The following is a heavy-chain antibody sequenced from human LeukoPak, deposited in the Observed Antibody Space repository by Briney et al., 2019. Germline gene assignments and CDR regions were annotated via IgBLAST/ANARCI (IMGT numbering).Heavy chain of an antibody. J-gene: IGHJ4*02. V-gene: IGHV4-59*01. CDR3: ARVVPTLSSDY. Sequence: SETLSLTCTVSGGSISSYYWSWIRQPPGKGLEWIGYIYYSGSTNYNPSLKSRVTISVDTSKNQFSLKLSSVTAADTAVYYCARVVPTLSSDYWGQGTLVTVSS. CDR2: IYYSGST. D-gene: IGHD1-26*01. CDR1: GGSISSYY.